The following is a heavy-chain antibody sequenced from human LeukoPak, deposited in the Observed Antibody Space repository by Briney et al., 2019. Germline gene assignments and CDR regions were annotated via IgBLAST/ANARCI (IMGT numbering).Heavy chain of an antibody. V-gene: IGHV4-34*01. J-gene: IGHJ4*02. CDR2: INHSGST. CDR1: GGSFSGYY. CDR3: ARGREFDY. Sequence: SETLSLTCAVYGGSFSGYYWSWIRQPPGKGLEWIGEINHSGSTNYNPSLKSRVTISVDTSKNQFSLKLSSVTAADTAVYYCARGREFDYWGQGTLVTVSS.